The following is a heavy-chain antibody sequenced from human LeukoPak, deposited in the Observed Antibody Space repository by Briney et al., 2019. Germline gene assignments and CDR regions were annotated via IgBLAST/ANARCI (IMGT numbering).Heavy chain of an antibody. Sequence: PGGSLRLSCAASGFTFSSYSMNWVRQAPGKGLEWVSYISSSSSTIYYADSVKGRFTISRDNAKNSLYLQMNSLRAEDTAVYYCARTPTYYYGSGSSQDVYYFDYWGQGTLVTVSS. CDR3: ARTPTYYYGSGSSQDVYYFDY. CDR2: ISSSSSTI. D-gene: IGHD3-10*01. V-gene: IGHV3-48*01. J-gene: IGHJ4*02. CDR1: GFTFSSYS.